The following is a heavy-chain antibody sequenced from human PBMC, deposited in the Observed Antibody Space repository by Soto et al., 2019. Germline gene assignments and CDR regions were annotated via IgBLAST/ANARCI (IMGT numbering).Heavy chain of an antibody. V-gene: IGHV3-7*01. CDR1: GFTFSSYW. CDR2: IKQDGSEK. CDR3: ARAEIYSSSWSFPPYYYYYYMDV. Sequence: EVQLVESGGGLVQPGGSLRLSCAASGFTFSSYWMSWVRQAPGKGLEWVANIKQDGSEKYYVDSVKGRFTISRDNAKNSLYLQMNSLRAEDTAVYYCARAEIYSSSWSFPPYYYYYYMDVWGKGTTVTVSS. D-gene: IGHD6-13*01. J-gene: IGHJ6*03.